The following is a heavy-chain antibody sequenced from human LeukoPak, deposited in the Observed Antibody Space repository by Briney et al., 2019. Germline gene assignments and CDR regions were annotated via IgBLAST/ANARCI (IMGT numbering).Heavy chain of an antibody. D-gene: IGHD6-19*01. J-gene: IGHJ6*03. CDR1: GYTFTSYD. CDR2: MNPNSGNT. V-gene: IGHV1-8*03. Sequence: ASVKVSCKASGYTFTSYDIDWVRQATGQGLEWMGWMNPNSGNTGYAQKFQGRVTITRNTSISTAYMELSSLRSEDTAVYYCARMAGSSGWLNYYYYYMDVWGKGATVTVSS. CDR3: ARMAGSSGWLNYYYYYMDV.